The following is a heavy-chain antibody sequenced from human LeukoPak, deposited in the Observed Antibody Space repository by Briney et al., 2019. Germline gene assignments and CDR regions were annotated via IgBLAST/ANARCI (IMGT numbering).Heavy chain of an antibody. CDR1: GFTFSSYG. Sequence: GGSLRLSCAAPGFTFSSYGMHWVRQAPGKGLEWVAFIRYDGSNKYYADSVKGRFTISRDNSKNTLYLQMNSLRAEDTAVYYCAKSAMIVVVALDAFDIWGQGTMVTVSS. V-gene: IGHV3-30*02. J-gene: IGHJ3*02. D-gene: IGHD3-22*01. CDR3: AKSAMIVVVALDAFDI. CDR2: IRYDGSNK.